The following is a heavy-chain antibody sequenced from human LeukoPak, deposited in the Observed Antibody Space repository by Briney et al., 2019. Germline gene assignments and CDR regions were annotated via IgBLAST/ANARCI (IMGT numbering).Heavy chain of an antibody. CDR1: GGSISSYY. V-gene: IGHV4-59*01. J-gene: IGHJ6*03. Sequence: TSETLSPTCTVSGGSISSYYWSWIRQPPGKGLEGIGYIYYSGSTNYNPSLKSRVTISVDTSKNQFSLQLSSVTAADTAVYYCAMMGQLVYYYYYMDVWGKGTTVTVSS. CDR2: IYYSGST. CDR3: AMMGQLVYYYYYMDV. D-gene: IGHD6-6*01.